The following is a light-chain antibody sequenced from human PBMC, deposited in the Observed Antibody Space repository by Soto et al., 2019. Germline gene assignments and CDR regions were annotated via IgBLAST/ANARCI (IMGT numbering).Light chain of an antibody. Sequence: DIKMNQSPSTLSATVGDRVTITCRASQSISSWLAWYQQKPGKAPKLLIYDASSLESGVPSRFSGSGSGTEFTLTISSLQPDDFATYYCQQYNSYSLTFGGGTKVDIK. CDR2: DAS. CDR3: QQYNSYSLT. V-gene: IGKV1-5*01. CDR1: QSISSW. J-gene: IGKJ4*01.